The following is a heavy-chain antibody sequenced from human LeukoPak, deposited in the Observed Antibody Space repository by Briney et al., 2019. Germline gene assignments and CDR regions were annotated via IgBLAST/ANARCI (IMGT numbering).Heavy chain of an antibody. V-gene: IGHV3-74*01. CDR2: ISENRYTT. J-gene: IGHJ4*02. CDR3: ARDIVIGSGSCLD. D-gene: IGHD3-10*01. Sequence: GGSLRISCAASGFTFSSHWMHWGRQAPGKGLVWVSRISENRYTTNYADSVKGRFTISRDNAKNTVYLQMNSLRVEDTAVYYCARDIVIGSGSCLDWGQGTLVTVSS. CDR1: GFTFSSHW.